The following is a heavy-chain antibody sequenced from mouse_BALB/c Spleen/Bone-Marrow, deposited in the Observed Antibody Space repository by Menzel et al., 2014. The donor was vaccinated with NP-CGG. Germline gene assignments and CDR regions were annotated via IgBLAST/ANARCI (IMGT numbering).Heavy chain of an antibody. CDR3: VRNYYGYDGYFDY. J-gene: IGHJ2*01. CDR2: ITNGGNYT. Sequence: EVKLVEPGGGLVKPGGSLKLSCTASGFSFNSYGMSWVRQTPEKRLEWVATITNGGNYTYYPDSVKGRFTISRDNVKNNLYLQMRRLRSEDTALYYCVRNYYGYDGYFDYWGQGTTLTVSS. V-gene: IGHV5-9-2*01. D-gene: IGHD2-2*01. CDR1: GFSFNSYG.